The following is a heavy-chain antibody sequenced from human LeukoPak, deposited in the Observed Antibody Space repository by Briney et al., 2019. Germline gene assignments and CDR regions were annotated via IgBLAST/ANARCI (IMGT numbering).Heavy chain of an antibody. J-gene: IGHJ4*02. CDR1: GFTFSDYY. Sequence: GGSLRLSCAASGFTFSDYYMSWIRQAPGKGLEWVSYISSIGTTIYYADSVKGRFTISRDNAKNSLYLQMNSLRAEDMALYYCAKSGYYSGYFDYWGQGTLVTVSS. CDR3: AKSGYYSGYFDY. CDR2: ISSIGTTI. D-gene: IGHD3-22*01. V-gene: IGHV3-11*01.